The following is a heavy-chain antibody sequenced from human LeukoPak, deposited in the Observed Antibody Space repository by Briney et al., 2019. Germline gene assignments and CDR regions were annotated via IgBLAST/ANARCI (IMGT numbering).Heavy chain of an antibody. CDR1: GYTFTGYY. Sequence: GASVKVSCKASGYTFTGYYMYWVRQAPGQGLEWTGWINPNSGDTNYAQKFQGRVTMTRDTSISTAYMELSRLRSDDTAVYYCAREYVVGTYSDYWGQGTLVTVSS. D-gene: IGHD2-21*01. J-gene: IGHJ4*02. CDR2: INPNSGDT. CDR3: AREYVVGTYSDY. V-gene: IGHV1-2*02.